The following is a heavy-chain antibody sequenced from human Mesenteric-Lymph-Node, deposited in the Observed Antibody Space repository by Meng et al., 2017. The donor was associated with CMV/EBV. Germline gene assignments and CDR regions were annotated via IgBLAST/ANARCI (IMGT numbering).Heavy chain of an antibody. CDR3: ARIVGYCSSTSCYPHYFDY. D-gene: IGHD2-2*01. J-gene: IGHJ4*02. Sequence: SSSYYWGWIRQPPGKGLEWIGSIYYSGSTYYNPSLKSRVTISVDTSKNQFSLKLSSVTAADTAVYYCARIVGYCSSTSCYPHYFDYWGQGTLVTVSS. CDR1: SSSYY. CDR2: IYYSGST. V-gene: IGHV4-39*07.